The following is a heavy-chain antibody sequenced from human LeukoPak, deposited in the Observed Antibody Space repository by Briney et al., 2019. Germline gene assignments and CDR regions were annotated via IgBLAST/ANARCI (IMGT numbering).Heavy chain of an antibody. CDR1: GFTFSSYA. J-gene: IGHJ3*02. D-gene: IGHD3-10*01. CDR2: ISYDGSNK. CDR3: ARDREGAFDI. V-gene: IGHV3-30-3*01. Sequence: GGSLRLSCAASGFTFSSYAMHWVRQAPGKGLEWVAVISYDGSNKYYADSVKGRFTISRDNSKNTLYLQMNSLRAEDTAAYYCARDREGAFDIWGQGTMVTVSS.